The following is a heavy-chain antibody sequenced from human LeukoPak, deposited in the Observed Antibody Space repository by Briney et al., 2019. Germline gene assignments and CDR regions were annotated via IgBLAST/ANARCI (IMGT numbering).Heavy chain of an antibody. CDR1: GYSFTSYW. CDR3: ARSPRDYSNHYYYYMDV. CDR2: IYPGASDT. Sequence: PGESLKISCKGSGYSFTSYWIGWVRQMPGKGLEWMGIIYPGASDTRYSPSFQGQVTISADKSISTAYLQWSSLKASDTAMYYCARSPRDYSNHYYYYMDVWGKGTTVTVSS. J-gene: IGHJ6*03. D-gene: IGHD4-11*01. V-gene: IGHV5-51*01.